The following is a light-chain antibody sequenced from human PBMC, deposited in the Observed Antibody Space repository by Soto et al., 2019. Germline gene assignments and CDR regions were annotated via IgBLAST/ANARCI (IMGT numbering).Light chain of an antibody. CDR1: QSVSSSY. Sequence: ESVLTQSPGTLSLSPGERATLSCRASQSVSSSYLAWYQQKPGQAPRLLIYDASSRATGIPDRFSGRGSGPDFTLTISRLEPEDFAVYYCQLYGSSPPLPFPQGTRLEIK. J-gene: IGKJ5*01. V-gene: IGKV3-20*01. CDR2: DAS. CDR3: QLYGSSPPLP.